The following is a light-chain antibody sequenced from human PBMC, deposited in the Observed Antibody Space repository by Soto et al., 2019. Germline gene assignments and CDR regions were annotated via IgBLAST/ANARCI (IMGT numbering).Light chain of an antibody. CDR1: QSVSDD. Sequence: EIVMTQSPATLSVSPGERVTLSCRASQSVSDDVAWYQHKLGQAPRLLVYRASTRSTDIPARFSGSGSGTEFTLTLSSLQSEDFAVYYCQQFHNWYTFGQGTKLEI. CDR3: QQFHNWYT. J-gene: IGKJ2*01. V-gene: IGKV3-15*01. CDR2: RAS.